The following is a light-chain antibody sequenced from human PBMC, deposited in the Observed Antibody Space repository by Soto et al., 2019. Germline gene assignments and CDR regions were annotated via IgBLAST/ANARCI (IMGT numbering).Light chain of an antibody. V-gene: IGKV3-15*01. J-gene: IGKJ1*01. CDR2: GAS. Sequence: EVVLTQSPATLSLSPGGSATLSCRASQSVSSSYLAWYQQKPGQAPRLLIYGASTRATGIPARFSGSGSGTEFTLTISSLQSEDFAVYYCQQYNNWPRTFGQGTKVDIK. CDR3: QQYNNWPRT. CDR1: QSVSSSY.